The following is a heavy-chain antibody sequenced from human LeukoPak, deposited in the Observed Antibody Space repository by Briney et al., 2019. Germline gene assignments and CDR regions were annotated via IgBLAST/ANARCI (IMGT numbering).Heavy chain of an antibody. CDR3: ARGSGSGWYEFDY. D-gene: IGHD6-19*01. CDR1: GLTFSDYY. V-gene: IGHV3-11*04. J-gene: IGHJ4*02. Sequence: GGSLRLSCAASGLTFSDYYMSWIRQAPGKGLEWVSYITSSGGTIYYADSVRGRFTISRDNAKNSLYLQMNSLRAEDTAIYYCARGSGSGWYEFDYWGQGTLVTVSS. CDR2: ITSSGGTI.